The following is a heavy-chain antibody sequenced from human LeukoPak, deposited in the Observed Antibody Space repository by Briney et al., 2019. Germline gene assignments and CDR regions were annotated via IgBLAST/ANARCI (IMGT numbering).Heavy chain of an antibody. V-gene: IGHV3-30*18. CDR3: AKDDNYYDSRGYYHYYYGMDV. J-gene: IGHJ6*01. CDR2: ISYDGSNK. CDR1: GFTFSSYG. Sequence: PGGSLRLSCAASGFTFSSYGMHWVRQAPGKGLEWVAVISYDGSNKYYADSVKGRFTISRDNSKNTLYLQMNSLRAEDTAMYYCAKDDNYYDSRGYYHYYYGMDVWGQGTTVTVSS. D-gene: IGHD3-22*01.